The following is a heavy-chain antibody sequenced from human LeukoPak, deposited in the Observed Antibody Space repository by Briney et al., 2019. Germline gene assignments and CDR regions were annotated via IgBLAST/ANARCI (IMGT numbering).Heavy chain of an antibody. CDR3: ARDTRLLWFGELSYGMDV. Sequence: ASVKVSCKASGYTFNGYYMHWVRQAPGQGLEWLGWINPNSGGTNYAQKFQGRVTMTRDTSISTAYMELSRLRSDDTAVYYCARDTRLLWFGELSYGMDVWGQGTTVTVSS. CDR1: GYTFNGYY. D-gene: IGHD3-10*01. CDR2: INPNSGGT. V-gene: IGHV1-2*02. J-gene: IGHJ6*02.